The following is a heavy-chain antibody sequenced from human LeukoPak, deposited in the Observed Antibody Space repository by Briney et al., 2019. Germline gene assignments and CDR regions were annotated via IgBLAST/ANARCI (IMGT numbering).Heavy chain of an antibody. Sequence: GGSLRLSCAASGFTFSSYAMSWVRQAPGKGLEWVSAISGSGGSTYYADSVKGRFTISRDNSKNTLYLQMNSLRAEDTAVYYCAKDTRFLEWYTYYYYYMDVWAKGPRSPSP. V-gene: IGHV3-23*01. D-gene: IGHD3-3*01. J-gene: IGHJ6*03. CDR2: ISGSGGST. CDR1: GFTFSSYA. CDR3: AKDTRFLEWYTYYYYYMDV.